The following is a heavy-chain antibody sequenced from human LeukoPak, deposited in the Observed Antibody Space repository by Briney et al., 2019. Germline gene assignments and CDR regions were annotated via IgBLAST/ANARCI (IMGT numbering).Heavy chain of an antibody. D-gene: IGHD1-14*01. CDR2: IIPILGIA. CDR1: GGTFSSYA. V-gene: IGHV1-69*04. CDR3: ARDLEPTNHDAFDI. Sequence: SVKVSCKASGGTFSSYAISWVRQAPGQGLEWMGRIIPILGIANYAQKFQGRVTITADKSTSTAYMELSSLRSEDTAVYYCARDLEPTNHDAFDIWGQGTMVTVSS. J-gene: IGHJ3*02.